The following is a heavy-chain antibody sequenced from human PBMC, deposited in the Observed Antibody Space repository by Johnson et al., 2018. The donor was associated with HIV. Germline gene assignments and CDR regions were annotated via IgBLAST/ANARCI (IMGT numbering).Heavy chain of an antibody. Sequence: VQLVESGGGLVQPGRSMRLSCAASGFTFDDYAMHWVRQAPGKGLEWVSGISWNGGSIGYADSVKGRFPISRDNAKSSLFLQMNSLRGEDTALYYCGKVRIPVAGFDAFDIWGQGTMVTVSS. CDR2: ISWNGGSI. V-gene: IGHV3-9*01. CDR3: GKVRIPVAGFDAFDI. CDR1: GFTFDDYA. D-gene: IGHD6-19*01. J-gene: IGHJ3*02.